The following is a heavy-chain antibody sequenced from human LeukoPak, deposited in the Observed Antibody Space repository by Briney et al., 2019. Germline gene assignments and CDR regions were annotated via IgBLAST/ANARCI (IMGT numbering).Heavy chain of an antibody. CDR1: GFTFSTYV. D-gene: IGHD3-10*01. CDR3: ASVYGSGSYRGGPYYYYGMDV. V-gene: IGHV3-23*01. Sequence: GGSLRLSCAASGFTFSTYVIYWVRQAPGKGLECVSSISSSGAYTTYADSVKGRFTISRDNSKNTLYLQMNSLRAEDTAVYYCASVYGSGSYRGGPYYYYGMDVWGQGTTVTVSS. J-gene: IGHJ6*02. CDR2: ISSSGAYT.